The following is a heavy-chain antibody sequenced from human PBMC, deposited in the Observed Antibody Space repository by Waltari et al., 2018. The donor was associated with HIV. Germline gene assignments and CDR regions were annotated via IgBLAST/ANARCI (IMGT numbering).Heavy chain of an antibody. CDR1: GFTFSSYS. CDR3: ARDYCSSTSCTVDY. J-gene: IGHJ4*02. CDR2: NSGSSSSK. V-gene: IGHV3-48*01. Sequence: EVQLVESGGGLVQPGGSLRLSCVASGFTFSSYSMNWVRQAPGKGLEWVSYNSGSSSSKYYADSVKGRFTISRDSAKNSLYLQMSSLRTEDTAVYYGARDYCSSTSCTVDYWGQGALVTVSS. D-gene: IGHD2-2*01.